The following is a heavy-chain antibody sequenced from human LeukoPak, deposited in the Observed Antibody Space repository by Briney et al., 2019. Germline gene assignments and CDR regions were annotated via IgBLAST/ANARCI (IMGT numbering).Heavy chain of an antibody. V-gene: IGHV1-2*02. CDR3: ARDDSSGYYYSFDY. D-gene: IGHD3-22*01. CDR1: GYTFTDYY. CDR2: INPNSGGT. J-gene: IGHJ4*02. Sequence: GASVKVSCKASGYTFTDYYMHWVRQAPGQGLEWMGWINPNSGGTNYAQKFQGRVTMTRDTSISTAYMELSRLRSDDTAVYYCARDDSSGYYYSFDYWGQGTLVTVSS.